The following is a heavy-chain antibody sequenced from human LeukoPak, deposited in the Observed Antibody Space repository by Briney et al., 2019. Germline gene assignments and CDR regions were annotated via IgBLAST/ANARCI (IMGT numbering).Heavy chain of an antibody. CDR3: ARALTVLRFLEWFGY. Sequence: PGGSLRLSCAASGFTFSDYYMSWIRQAPGKGLEWVSYISSSGSTIYYADSVKGRFTISRDNAKNSLYLQMNSLRAEDTAVYYCARALTVLRFLEWFGYWGQGTLVTVSS. V-gene: IGHV3-11*04. CDR2: ISSSGSTI. D-gene: IGHD3-3*01. J-gene: IGHJ4*02. CDR1: GFTFSDYY.